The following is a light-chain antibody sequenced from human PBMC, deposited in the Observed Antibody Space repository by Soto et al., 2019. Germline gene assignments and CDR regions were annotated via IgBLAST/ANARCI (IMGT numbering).Light chain of an antibody. V-gene: IGKV3-20*01. J-gene: IGKJ2*01. Sequence: EIVLTQSPGTLSLSPGERATLSCRASQSVISSYLAWYQQKTGQAPRLLIYGAYSRPTGITDRFSGSGSGTDFTLTISGLDPEDFAVYYCQQYGSSSYTFGQGTKLEIK. CDR1: QSVISSY. CDR3: QQYGSSSYT. CDR2: GAY.